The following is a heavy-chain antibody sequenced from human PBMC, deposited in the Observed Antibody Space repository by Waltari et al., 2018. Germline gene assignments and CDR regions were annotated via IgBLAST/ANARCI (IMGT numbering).Heavy chain of an antibody. CDR1: GSTFTRDE. V-gene: IGHV3-48*03. J-gene: IGHJ3*02. CDR2: SSPNGNTI. CDR3: MRETEGAYDI. Sequence: EVQLVESGGGLVQPAVSLRLSCVVSGSTFTRDEFNWARQDPGKGLEWLSYSSPNGNTIYYAEALKGRFTISRDNAMNSVFLQMNFLGVEDTAIYYCMRETEGAYDIWGQGTMVTVSA.